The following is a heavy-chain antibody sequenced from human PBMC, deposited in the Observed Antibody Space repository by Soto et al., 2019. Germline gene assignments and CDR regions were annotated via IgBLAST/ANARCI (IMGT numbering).Heavy chain of an antibody. CDR1: GSTFTNND. CDR3: ARMESFGSLNWFDP. V-gene: IGHV1-8*02. D-gene: IGHD5-18*01. Sequence: ASVQGSCKAAGSTFTNNDCVWVRQAIGQGLEWMGWMNPGSGDTGYAQKFQGRVTMTRDISIATAYMELNSLTSEDTAIYYCARMESFGSLNWFDPWGQGTLVTVSS. CDR2: MNPGSGDT. J-gene: IGHJ5*02.